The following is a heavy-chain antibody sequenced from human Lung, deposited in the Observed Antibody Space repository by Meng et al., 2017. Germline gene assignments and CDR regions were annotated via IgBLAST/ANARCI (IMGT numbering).Heavy chain of an antibody. Sequence: GEDLGTRRAVLARPSTGAGRTNSSSISYWGWLRQPQGKGLEWIASIYSRWSTYFTPARKSRVSISVDTSKSQFSLRLSSVTAADTAVYYCARGEYDSSGYYLEYFQLWGQGTLVTVSS. CDR2: IYSRWST. CDR3: ARGEYDSSGYYLEYFQL. V-gene: IGHV4-39*07. D-gene: IGHD3-22*01. CDR1: GRTNSSSISY. J-gene: IGHJ1*01.